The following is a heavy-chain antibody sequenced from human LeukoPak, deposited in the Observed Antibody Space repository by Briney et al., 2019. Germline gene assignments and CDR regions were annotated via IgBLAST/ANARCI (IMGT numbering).Heavy chain of an antibody. J-gene: IGHJ5*02. Sequence: GGSLRLSCVASGFTFSSYWMNWVRKAPGKGLEWVANINQDGSEKYYVDSVKGRFTISRDNAKNSLYLQMNSLRAEDTAVYYCARGGFRFFAHWGQGTLVTVSS. V-gene: IGHV3-7*04. CDR2: INQDGSEK. D-gene: IGHD3-22*01. CDR3: ARGGFRFFAH. CDR1: GFTFSSYW.